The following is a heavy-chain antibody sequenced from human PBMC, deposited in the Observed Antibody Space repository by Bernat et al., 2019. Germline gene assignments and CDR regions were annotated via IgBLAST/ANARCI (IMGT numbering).Heavy chain of an antibody. CDR3: ARYRIFGVAYLHLFDY. J-gene: IGHJ4*02. CDR2: IYYSGST. Sequence: QLQLQESGPGLVKPSETLSLTCTVSGGSISSSSYYWGWIRQPPGKGLEWIGSIYYSGSTYYNPSLKSRVTISVDTSKNQFSLKLSSVTAADTAVYYCARYRIFGVAYLHLFDYWSQGTLVTVSS. D-gene: IGHD3-3*01. V-gene: IGHV4-39*01. CDR1: GGSISSSSYY.